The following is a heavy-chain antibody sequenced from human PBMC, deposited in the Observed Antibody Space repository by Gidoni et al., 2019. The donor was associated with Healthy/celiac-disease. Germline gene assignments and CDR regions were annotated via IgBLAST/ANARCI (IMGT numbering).Heavy chain of an antibody. V-gene: IGHV3-15*01. J-gene: IGHJ2*01. CDR2: IKSKTYGGTT. D-gene: IGHD5-18*01. CDR3: TTERRLPIWYFDL. Sequence: EVQLVESGGGLVKPGGSLRLSCAASGFTFSNAWMSWVRQAPGKGLEWVGRIKSKTYGGTTEYAAPVKGRFTISRDDSKNTLYLQMNSLKTEDTAVYYCTTERRLPIWYFDLWGRGTLVTVSS. CDR1: GFTFSNAW.